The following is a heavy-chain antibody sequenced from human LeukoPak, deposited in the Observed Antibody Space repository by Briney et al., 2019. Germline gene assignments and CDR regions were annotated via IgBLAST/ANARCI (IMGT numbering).Heavy chain of an antibody. CDR2: INTNSGGT. CDR3: ARSEEEQRFRAAAGPNWFDP. D-gene: IGHD6-13*01. J-gene: IGHJ5*02. V-gene: IGHV1-2*02. Sequence: ASVKVSCTASGYTFTGNYMHWVRQAPGQGLEWMGWINTNSGGTNYAQKFQGRVTMTRDTSISTAYMELSRLRSDDTAVYSCARSEEEQRFRAAAGPNWFDPWGQGTLVTVSS. CDR1: GYTFTGNY.